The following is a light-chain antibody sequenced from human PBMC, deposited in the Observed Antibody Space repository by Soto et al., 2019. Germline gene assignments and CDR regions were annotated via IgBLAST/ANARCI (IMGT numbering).Light chain of an antibody. V-gene: IGKV3-11*01. CDR3: QQRSDWPLT. CDR1: QSVSSN. CDR2: DAF. Sequence: VVMTQSPATLSVSPGERATLSCRTSQSVSSNLAWYQQKPGQAPRLLIYDAFNRATGIPGRFSGSGSGTDLTLTISSLEPEDFAVYYCQQRSDWPLTFGGGTKVDIK. J-gene: IGKJ4*01.